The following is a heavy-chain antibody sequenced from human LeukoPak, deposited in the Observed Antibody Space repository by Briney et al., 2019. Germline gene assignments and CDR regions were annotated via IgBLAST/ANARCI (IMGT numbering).Heavy chain of an antibody. CDR3: ARERGSLSVPFDY. D-gene: IGHD1-26*01. Sequence: PSETLSLTGAVPAGSIGTYYWSWIRQPPGKGLEWIGYVYYSGSTSYNPSLKSRVAISVDTSKNQFSLKLSSVTAADTAVYYCARERGSLSVPFDYWGRGTLVTVSS. V-gene: IGHV4-59*12. CDR1: AGSIGTYY. J-gene: IGHJ4*02. CDR2: VYYSGST.